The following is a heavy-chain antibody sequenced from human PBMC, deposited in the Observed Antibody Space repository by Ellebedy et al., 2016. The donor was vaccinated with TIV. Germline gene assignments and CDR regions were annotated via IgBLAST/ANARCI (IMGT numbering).Heavy chain of an antibody. D-gene: IGHD5-18*01. CDR2: MNPSDSYT. CDR1: GLHLSGSA. J-gene: IGHJ4*02. V-gene: IGHV5-10-1*01. CDR3: ARHRGYSSRDY. Sequence: GESLKISXAVSGLHLSGSAIHWVRQASGKGLEWMGRMNPSDSYTDYSPSLQGHVTMSADESISTAYLQWSSLKASDTAIYYCARHRGYSSRDYWGQGTQVTVSS.